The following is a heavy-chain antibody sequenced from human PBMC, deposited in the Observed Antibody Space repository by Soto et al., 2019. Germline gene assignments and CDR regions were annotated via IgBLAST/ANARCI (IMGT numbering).Heavy chain of an antibody. J-gene: IGHJ4*02. CDR1: GYTFTSYG. Sequence: QVHLVQSGAEVKKPGASVKVSCKASGYTFTSYGITWVRQAPEQGLEWMGWISAHNGNTDYAQKLQGRVIVTRVTSTSTAYMELRSLISDDKAEYYCARGRYGDYWGQGALVTVSS. CDR2: ISAHNGNT. D-gene: IGHD1-1*01. V-gene: IGHV1-18*01. CDR3: ARGRYGDY.